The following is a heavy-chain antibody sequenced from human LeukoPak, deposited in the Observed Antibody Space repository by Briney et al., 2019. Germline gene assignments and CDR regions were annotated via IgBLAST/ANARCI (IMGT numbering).Heavy chain of an antibody. V-gene: IGHV3-33*01. D-gene: IGHD4-23*01. CDR2: IWYDGSAK. Sequence: GGSLRLSCAASGFTFSSFGIHWVRQAPGRGLEWVAIIWYDGSAKYFADSVKGRFTVSRDNSKNTLYLQMNSLRAEDTAVYYCARGWGGLGWFLDYWGQGTLVTVSS. J-gene: IGHJ4*02. CDR1: GFTFSSFG. CDR3: ARGWGGLGWFLDY.